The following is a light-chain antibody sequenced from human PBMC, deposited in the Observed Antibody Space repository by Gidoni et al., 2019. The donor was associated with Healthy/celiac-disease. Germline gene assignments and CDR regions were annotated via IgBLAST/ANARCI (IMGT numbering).Light chain of an antibody. J-gene: IGKJ4*01. Sequence: DNQMTQSPSSLSASVRDRVTNTCRASQSISSYLNWYQQKPGKAPKLLIYAASSLQRGVPSRFSGSGSGTDFTLTISSLQPEDFATYYCQHSYSTPLTFGGGTKVEIK. CDR1: QSISSY. CDR3: QHSYSTPLT. CDR2: AAS. V-gene: IGKV1-39*01.